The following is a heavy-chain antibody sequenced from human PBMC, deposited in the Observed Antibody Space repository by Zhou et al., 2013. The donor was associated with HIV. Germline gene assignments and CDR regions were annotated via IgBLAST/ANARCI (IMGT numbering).Heavy chain of an antibody. J-gene: IGHJ4*02. D-gene: IGHD3-16*01. V-gene: IGHV1-69*04. CDR2: TPVLDMG. CDR1: GGTLSGYA. CDR3: VRDQVGGIY. Sequence: QVQLVQSGAEVKKPGSSVKVSCKSSGGTLSGYAISWVRQAPGQGLEWMGRTPVLDMGTYAQKFRGRLTITADKFTRTAYMELTSLRSGDTAVYYCVRDQVGGIYWGQGTLVTVSS.